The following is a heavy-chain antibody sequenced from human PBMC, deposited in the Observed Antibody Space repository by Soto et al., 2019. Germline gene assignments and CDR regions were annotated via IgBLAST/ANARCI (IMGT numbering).Heavy chain of an antibody. CDR1: GFIFDSHG. CDR2: IWNDGINK. CDR3: ARGGGYNFGSPIFDY. V-gene: IGHV3-33*01. Sequence: QVELAESGGGAVQPGRSLRLSCAASGFIFDSHGMHWVRQAPGKGLEWVAVIWNDGINKYYADSVKGRFTISRDNSNNTVFLHMSSLRPEDTALYYCARGGGYNFGSPIFDYWGQGAQVTVSS. D-gene: IGHD5-12*01. J-gene: IGHJ4*02.